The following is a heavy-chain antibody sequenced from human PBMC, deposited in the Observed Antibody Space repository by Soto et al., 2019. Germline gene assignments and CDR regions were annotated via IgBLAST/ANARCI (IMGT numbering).Heavy chain of an antibody. V-gene: IGHV1-69*06. J-gene: IGHJ6*02. CDR1: GDTFRSYG. Sequence: QVQLLQSGAEAKKPGSSVTVSCKVSGDTFRSYGISWVRQAPGQGLEWMGGIIPIFGTSHYAQKFQGRVTMTADKSTNTAYMELNSLRFEDTAVYYCTRDPGSATAMRRYKYGMDVWGQGTTSTVSS. CDR3: TRDPGSATAMRRYKYGMDV. D-gene: IGHD2-2*01. CDR2: IIPIFGTS.